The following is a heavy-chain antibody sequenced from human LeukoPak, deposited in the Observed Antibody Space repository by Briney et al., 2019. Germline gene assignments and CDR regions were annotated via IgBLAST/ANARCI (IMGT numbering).Heavy chain of an antibody. CDR3: ARGPLWFGEFYFDY. CDR2: ISAYNGNT. V-gene: IGHV1-18*01. D-gene: IGHD3-10*01. J-gene: IGHJ4*02. Sequence: ASVKVSCKASGDTFSSYAISWVRQAPGQGLEWMGWISAYNGNTNYAQKLQGRVTMTTDTSTSTAYMDLRSLRSDDTAVYYCARGPLWFGEFYFDYWGQGTLVTVSS. CDR1: GDTFSSYA.